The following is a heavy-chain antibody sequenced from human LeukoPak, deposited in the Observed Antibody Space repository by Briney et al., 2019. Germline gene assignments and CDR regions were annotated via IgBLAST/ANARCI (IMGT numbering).Heavy chain of an antibody. CDR3: ARVYFDGDYYSLGPNYYFDY. CDR2: IYYSGST. D-gene: IGHD4-17*01. CDR1: GGSISSGDYY. J-gene: IGHJ4*02. V-gene: IGHV4-30-4*01. Sequence: PSQTLSLTCTVSGGSISSGDYYWSWIRQPPGKGLEWIGYIYYSGSTYYNPSLKSRVTISVDTSKNQFSLKLSSVTAADTAVYYCARVYFDGDYYSLGPNYYFDYWGQGTLVTVSS.